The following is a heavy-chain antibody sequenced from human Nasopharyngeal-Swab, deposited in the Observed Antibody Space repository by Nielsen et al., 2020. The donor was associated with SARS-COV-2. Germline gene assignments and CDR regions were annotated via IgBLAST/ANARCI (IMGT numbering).Heavy chain of an antibody. CDR2: ISSSSSYI. Sequence: VRQAPGKGLEWVSSISSSSSYIYSADSVKGRFTISRDNAKNSLYLQMYSLRAEDTAVYYCARDGSSLRYFDWLPRGAFDYWGQGTLVTVSS. D-gene: IGHD3-9*01. CDR3: ARDGSSLRYFDWLPRGAFDY. J-gene: IGHJ4*02. V-gene: IGHV3-21*01.